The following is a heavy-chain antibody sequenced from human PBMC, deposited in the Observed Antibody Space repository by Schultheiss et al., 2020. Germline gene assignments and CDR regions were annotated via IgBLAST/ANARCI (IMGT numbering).Heavy chain of an antibody. D-gene: IGHD5-12*01. Sequence: SVKVSCKASGGTFSSYAISWVRQAPGQGLEWMGRIIPILGIANYAQKFQGRVTITADKSTSTAYMELSSLRSEDTAVYYCARDSGYDLYYYYYGMDVWGQGTTVNVYS. J-gene: IGHJ6*02. CDR1: GGTFSSYA. V-gene: IGHV1-69*04. CDR2: IIPILGIA. CDR3: ARDSGYDLYYYYYGMDV.